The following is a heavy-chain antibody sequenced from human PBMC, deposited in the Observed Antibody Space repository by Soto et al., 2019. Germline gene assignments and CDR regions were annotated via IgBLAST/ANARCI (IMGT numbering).Heavy chain of an antibody. CDR3: AKGTWYQLLPFSYFDD. J-gene: IGHJ4*02. CDR1: AVSVGRGDYS. V-gene: IGHV4-31*03. Sequence: TLSLTSNLSAVSVGRGDYSWSWIRRHKGKGLEWIGYIYYSGSTCYNPSLKSRVTISVDTSKNHFSLKLSSVTAADTALYYCAKGTWYQLLPFSYFDDWGQGTLVTGSS. CDR2: IYYSGST. D-gene: IGHD2-2*01.